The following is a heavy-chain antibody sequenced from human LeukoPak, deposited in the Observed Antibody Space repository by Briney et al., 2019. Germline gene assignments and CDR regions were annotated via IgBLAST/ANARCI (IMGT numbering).Heavy chain of an antibody. CDR1: GCTFSSYA. CDR2: ISGSGGST. CDR3: ARNVPHYGDYSAANYYYYGMDV. J-gene: IGHJ6*02. Sequence: GGSLRLSCAASGCTFSSYAMSWVRQAPGKGLEWVSAISGSGGSTYYADSVKGRFTISRDNAKNSLYLQMNSLRAEDTAVYYCARNVPHYGDYSAANYYYYGMDVWGQGTTVTVSS. V-gene: IGHV3-23*01. D-gene: IGHD4-17*01.